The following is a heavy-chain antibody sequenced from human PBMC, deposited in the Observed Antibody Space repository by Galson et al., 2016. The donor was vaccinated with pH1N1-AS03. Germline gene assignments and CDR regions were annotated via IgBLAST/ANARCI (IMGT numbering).Heavy chain of an antibody. CDR1: GGSFSGYY. CDR3: ARGVDNFNVFVFEV. CDR2: ISHSGST. V-gene: IGHV4-34*01. D-gene: IGHD1-20*01. J-gene: IGHJ3*01. Sequence: SETLSLTCAVSGGSFSGYYWSWVRQPPGRGLEWIGEISHSGSTKYNPSLKSRVAISIHTSKNQFSLTVTSVTAADTAIYYCARGVDNFNVFVFEVWGRGTMVTVSS.